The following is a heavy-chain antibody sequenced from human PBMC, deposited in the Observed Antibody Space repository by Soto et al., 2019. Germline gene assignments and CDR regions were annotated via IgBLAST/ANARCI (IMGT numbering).Heavy chain of an antibody. D-gene: IGHD3-3*01. CDR2: IVPMFGTA. CDR1: GATFGNTA. J-gene: IGHJ5*02. V-gene: IGHV1-69*12. CDR3: ARDGDPGYAFWSGPLGGGRFDP. Sequence: QVQLVQSGAEVKKPGSSVNVSCKTSGATFGNTAVTWVRQAPGQGLEWMGGIVPMFGTANYAQKFQGRVTITADESTNTAYMELSSVRSGDTAVYYCARDGDPGYAFWSGPLGGGRFDPWGQGTLVTVSS.